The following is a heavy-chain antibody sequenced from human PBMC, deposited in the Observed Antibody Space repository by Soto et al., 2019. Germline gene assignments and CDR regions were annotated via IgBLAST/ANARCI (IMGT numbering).Heavy chain of an antibody. CDR1: GFSFSDYG. J-gene: IGHJ4*02. CDR3: ARTRMEWALYFDN. D-gene: IGHD3-3*01. Sequence: EVQLVESGGGLIQPGGSLRLSCEASGFSFSDYGMNWVRRAPGKRLEWISYISSSSRTIYYAASVEGRFTISRDNVRNSVHLQMNSLRGEDTGVYYCARTRMEWALYFDNWGLGTLVTVSS. V-gene: IGHV3-48*01. CDR2: ISSSSRTI.